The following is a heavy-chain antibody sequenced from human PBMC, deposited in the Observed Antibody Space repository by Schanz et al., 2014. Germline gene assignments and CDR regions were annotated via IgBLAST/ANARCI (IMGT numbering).Heavy chain of an antibody. D-gene: IGHD4-17*01. Sequence: QVQLVQSGPEVKKPGASVKVSCKASGHPFTAYYMHWVRQAPGQGLEWMGRINPNSGGTNYAENFQGRVTMTRDTSISTAYMELSGLTSDDTAVYFCARDPYGKNSGDFDYWGQGTLVTVSS. CDR1: GHPFTAYY. CDR3: ARDPYGKNSGDFDY. CDR2: INPNSGGT. J-gene: IGHJ4*02. V-gene: IGHV1-2*06.